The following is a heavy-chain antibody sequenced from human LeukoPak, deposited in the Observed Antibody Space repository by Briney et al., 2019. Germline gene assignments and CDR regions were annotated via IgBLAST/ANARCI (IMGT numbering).Heavy chain of an antibody. Sequence: PSETLSLTCTVSGGSISSGDYYWSWIRQPPGKGLEWIGYIFYSGSTYYNPSLKSRVTISVDTSKNQFSLKLSSVTAADTAVYYCARGDYYGSGTYYRVYDYWGQGSLVTVSS. CDR2: IFYSGST. CDR3: ARGDYYGSGTYYRVYDY. CDR1: GGSISSGDYY. J-gene: IGHJ4*02. D-gene: IGHD3-10*01. V-gene: IGHV4-30-4*08.